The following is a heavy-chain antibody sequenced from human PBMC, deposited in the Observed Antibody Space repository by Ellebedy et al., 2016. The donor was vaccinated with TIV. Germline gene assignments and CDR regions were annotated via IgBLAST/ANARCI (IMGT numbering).Heavy chain of an antibody. J-gene: IGHJ4*02. CDR1: GYTLTELS. CDR3: ATIGDSSGSYSQGDY. Sequence: ASVKVSXKVSGYTLTELSMHWVRQAPGKGLEWMGGFDPEDGETIYAQKFQGRVTMTEDTSTDTAYMELSSLRSEDTAVYYCATIGDSSGSYSQGDYWGQGTLVTVSS. D-gene: IGHD1-26*01. CDR2: FDPEDGET. V-gene: IGHV1-24*01.